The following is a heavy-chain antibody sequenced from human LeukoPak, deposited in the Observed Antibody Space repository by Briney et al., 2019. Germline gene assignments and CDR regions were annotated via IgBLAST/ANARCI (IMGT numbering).Heavy chain of an antibody. J-gene: IGHJ5*02. D-gene: IGHD1-1*01. Sequence: GGSLRLSCAASGFTFSSYAMSWVRQAPGKGLEWVSAISGSGGSAYYADSVKGRFTISRDNSKNTLYLQMNSLRAEDTAVYYCASNLAPGHNWFDPWGQGTLVTVSS. CDR1: GFTFSSYA. CDR3: ASNLAPGHNWFDP. CDR2: ISGSGGSA. V-gene: IGHV3-23*01.